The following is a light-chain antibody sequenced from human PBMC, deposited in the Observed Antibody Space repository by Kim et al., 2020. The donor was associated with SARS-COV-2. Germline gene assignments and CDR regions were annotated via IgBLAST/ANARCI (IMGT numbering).Light chain of an antibody. Sequence: SSELTQDPTVSVALGQIVLITCQGVSLRNNYASWYQQKPGQAPILVIYGENNRPSGIPDRFSGSRAGDTASLTITGAQAEDEADYYCNSRDRSGNEYVVFGGGTQLTVL. CDR1: SLRNNY. CDR3: NSRDRSGNEYVV. CDR2: GEN. V-gene: IGLV3-19*01. J-gene: IGLJ2*01.